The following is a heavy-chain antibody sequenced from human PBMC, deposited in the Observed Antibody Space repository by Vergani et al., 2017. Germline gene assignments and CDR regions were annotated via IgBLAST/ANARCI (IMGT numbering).Heavy chain of an antibody. J-gene: IGHJ6*03. CDR1: GGSISSSSYY. CDR2: IYYSGST. CDR3: ARPHLYEARGYYYYMDV. Sequence: QLQLQESGPGLVKPSETLSLTCTVSGGSISSSSYYWGWIRQPPGKGLEWIGSIYYSGSTYYNPSLKSRVTISVDTSKNQFSLKLSSVTAADTAVYYCARPHLYEARGYYYYMDVWGKGTTVTVSS. V-gene: IGHV4-39*01. D-gene: IGHD3-3*01.